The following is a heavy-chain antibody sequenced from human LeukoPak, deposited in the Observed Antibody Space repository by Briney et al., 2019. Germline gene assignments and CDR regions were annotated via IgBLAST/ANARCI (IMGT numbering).Heavy chain of an antibody. J-gene: IGHJ4*02. V-gene: IGHV4-59*01. CDR2: IYYSGST. Sequence: SETLSLTCTDPGGSISSYYWSWIRQPPGKGLEWIGYIYYSGSTNYNPSLKSRVTISVDTSKNQFSLKLSSVTAADTAVYYCARDDDSGSSYWGQGTLVTVSS. CDR1: GGSISSYY. D-gene: IGHD1-26*01. CDR3: ARDDDSGSSY.